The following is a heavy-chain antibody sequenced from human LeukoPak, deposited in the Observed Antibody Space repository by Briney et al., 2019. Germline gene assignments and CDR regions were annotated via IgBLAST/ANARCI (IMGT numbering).Heavy chain of an antibody. J-gene: IGHJ3*02. CDR1: GFTFSSYS. V-gene: IGHV3-21*01. CDR2: ISSSSSYI. Sequence: GGSLRLSCAASGFTFSSYSMNWLRQAPGKGLEWVSSISSSSSYIYYADSVKGRFTISRDNAKNSLYLQMNSLRAEDTAVYYCAREAPGAFDTWGQGTMVTVSS. CDR3: AREAPGAFDT.